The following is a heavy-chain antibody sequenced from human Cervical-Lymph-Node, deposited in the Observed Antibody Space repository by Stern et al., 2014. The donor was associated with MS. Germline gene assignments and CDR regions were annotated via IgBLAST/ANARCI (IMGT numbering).Heavy chain of an antibody. CDR3: ALYSGTFY. CDR1: GYTFSSYN. J-gene: IGHJ4*02. CDR2: INPHGGST. D-gene: IGHD5-12*01. Sequence: QVQLGQSGAEVKGPGASVKVSCKASGYTFSSYNMHWGRQAPGQGLEWMGIINPHGGSTTYAQRFQGRLTLTRDTSTSTVYMGLTSLRSEDTAVYYCALYSGTFYWGQGTLVTVSS. V-gene: IGHV1-46*01.